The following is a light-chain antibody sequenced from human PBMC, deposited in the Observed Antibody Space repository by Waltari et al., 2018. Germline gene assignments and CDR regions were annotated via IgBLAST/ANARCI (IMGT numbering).Light chain of an antibody. CDR3: CSYAGIWV. CDR1: GSDVGDFNS. J-gene: IGLJ3*02. Sequence: QSALTQPRSVSGSPGQSVTISCAGTGSDVGDFNSVSWYQQHSGKAPRLVIFAVPQRPSGVPDRFSGSKSGTSASLTVSGLQAEDDADYYCCSYAGIWVFGGGTKLTVL. CDR2: AVP. V-gene: IGLV2-11*01.